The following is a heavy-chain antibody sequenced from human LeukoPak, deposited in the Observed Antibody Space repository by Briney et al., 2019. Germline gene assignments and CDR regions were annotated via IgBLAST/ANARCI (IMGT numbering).Heavy chain of an antibody. CDR2: ILYDGTMK. Sequence: GGSLRLSCAASGFTFSSYAMHWVRQAPGKGLEWVAVILYDGTMKYYADSVKGRFTISRDNSQNTLYLQMNSLRAEDTAVYYCARGGFCSGGSCPVDYYYYMDVWGKGTTVTVSS. CDR3: ARGGFCSGGSCPVDYYYYMDV. D-gene: IGHD2-15*01. V-gene: IGHV3-30*04. CDR1: GFTFSSYA. J-gene: IGHJ6*03.